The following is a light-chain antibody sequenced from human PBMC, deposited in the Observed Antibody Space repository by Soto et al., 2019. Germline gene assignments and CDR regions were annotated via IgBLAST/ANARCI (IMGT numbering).Light chain of an antibody. Sequence: VSAGERATLSCMASQTISSNLAWYQQKPGQAPRLLIYVASTRATGIPARFSGSGSGTEFTLTISSLQSEDFAVYYCQQYIRWPLTFGGGTKVDIK. CDR3: QQYIRWPLT. CDR1: QTISSN. V-gene: IGKV3D-15*01. J-gene: IGKJ4*01. CDR2: VAS.